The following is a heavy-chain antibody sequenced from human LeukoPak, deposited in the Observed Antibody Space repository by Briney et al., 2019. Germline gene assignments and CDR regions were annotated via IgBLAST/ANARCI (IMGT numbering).Heavy chain of an antibody. V-gene: IGHV3-9*01. Sequence: PGGSLRHSCAASGFTFDDYAMHWVRQAPGKGLEWVSGISWNSGSIGYVDSVKGRFTISRDNAKNSLYLQMNSLRAEDTALYYCAKDIEGIAVAGIDYWGQGTLVTVSS. CDR2: ISWNSGSI. D-gene: IGHD6-19*01. J-gene: IGHJ4*02. CDR3: AKDIEGIAVAGIDY. CDR1: GFTFDDYA.